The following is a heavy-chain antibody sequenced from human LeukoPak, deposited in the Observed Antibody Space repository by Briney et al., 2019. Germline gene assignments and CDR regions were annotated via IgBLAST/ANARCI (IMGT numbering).Heavy chain of an antibody. CDR2: ISYDGSNK. Sequence: PGGSLRLSCAASGFTFSSYAMHWVRQAPGKGLEWEAVISYDGSNKYYADSVKGRFTISRDNSKNTLYLQMNSLRAEDTAVYYCARENCGGDCYSSYYYYYGMDVWGQGTTVTVSS. J-gene: IGHJ6*02. CDR3: ARENCGGDCYSSYYYYYGMDV. CDR1: GFTFSSYA. V-gene: IGHV3-30-3*01. D-gene: IGHD2-21*02.